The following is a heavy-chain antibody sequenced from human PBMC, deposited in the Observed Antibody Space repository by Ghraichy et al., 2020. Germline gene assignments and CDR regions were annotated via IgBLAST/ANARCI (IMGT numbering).Heavy chain of an antibody. J-gene: IGHJ4*02. Sequence: SETLSLTCTVSGGSISSYYWSWIRQPPGKGLEWIGYIYYSGSTNYNPSLKSRVTISVDTSKNQFSLKLSSVTAADTAVYYCARGEVVGATAFDYWGQGTLVTVSS. CDR3: ARGEVVGATAFDY. D-gene: IGHD1-26*01. V-gene: IGHV4-59*01. CDR2: IYYSGST. CDR1: GGSISSYY.